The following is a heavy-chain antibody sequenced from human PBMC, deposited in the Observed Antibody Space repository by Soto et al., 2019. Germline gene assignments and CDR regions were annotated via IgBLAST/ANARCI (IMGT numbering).Heavy chain of an antibody. J-gene: IGHJ6*02. CDR3: ARDSVQRYCSSTSCSGGMDV. CDR1: GDSVSSNSAA. D-gene: IGHD2-2*01. Sequence: SQTFSLTCAISGDSVSSNSAAWNWIRKSPSRGLEWLGRTYYRSKWYNDYAVSVKSRITINQDTSKNQFSLQLNSVTPEDTAVYYCARDSVQRYCSSTSCSGGMDVWGQGTTVTVSS. CDR2: TYYRSKWYN. V-gene: IGHV6-1*01.